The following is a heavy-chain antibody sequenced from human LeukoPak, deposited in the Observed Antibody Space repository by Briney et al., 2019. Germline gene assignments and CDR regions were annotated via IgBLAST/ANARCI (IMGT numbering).Heavy chain of an antibody. V-gene: IGHV1-18*01. D-gene: IGHD6-13*01. CDR2: ISGYNGNT. J-gene: IGHJ6*03. Sequence: GASVKVSCKASGYTFTSYGISWVRQAPGQGLEWMGWISGYNGNTFFAQKLQGRVTMTTDTSTSTAYMEVRSLRSDDTAVYYCARDLGVISAAGTLDYYYDMDIWGKGTTVTVSS. CDR3: ARDLGVISAAGTLDYYYDMDI. CDR1: GYTFTSYG.